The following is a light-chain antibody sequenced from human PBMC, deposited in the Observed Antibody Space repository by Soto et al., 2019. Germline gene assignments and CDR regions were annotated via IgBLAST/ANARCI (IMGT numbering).Light chain of an antibody. CDR2: GAS. V-gene: IGKV3-20*01. Sequence: EIVLTQSPGTLSLSPGERATLSCRASQSVSSSYLAWYQQKPGQAPRLLIYGASSRATGIPDRFSGRGSGTALTLTISRQEPEDFAVYYCQQYGSPPSLTFGGGTKLKIK. CDR1: QSVSSSY. J-gene: IGKJ4*01. CDR3: QQYGSPPSLT.